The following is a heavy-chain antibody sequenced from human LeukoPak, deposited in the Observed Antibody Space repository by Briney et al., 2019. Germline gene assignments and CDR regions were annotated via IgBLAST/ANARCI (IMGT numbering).Heavy chain of an antibody. V-gene: IGHV3-33*01. CDR2: IWNDGSNK. Sequence: GGSLRLSCAASGFTFSIYGLHWVRQAPGKGLEWVSVIWNDGSNKHYADSVKGRFTISRDNSKNTLYLQMNSLRAEDTAVYSCARASGPFDYWGQGTLVTVSS. CDR1: GFTFSIYG. CDR3: ARASGPFDY. J-gene: IGHJ4*02. D-gene: IGHD3-10*01.